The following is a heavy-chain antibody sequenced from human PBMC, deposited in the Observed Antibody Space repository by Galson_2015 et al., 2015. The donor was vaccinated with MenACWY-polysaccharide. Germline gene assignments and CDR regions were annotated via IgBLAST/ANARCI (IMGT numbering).Heavy chain of an antibody. V-gene: IGHV3-21*01. CDR1: EFAFNRHT. J-gene: IGHJ4*02. Sequence: SLRLSCAASEFAFNRHTMTWVRQAPGKGLEWVASIGSTMRYIYYGDSVKGRFTISRDNAENSLFLQMTGLRVEDTAVYYCAKGLGSFDFWGQGTLVTVSS. D-gene: IGHD3-10*01. CDR2: IGSTMRYI. CDR3: AKGLGSFDF.